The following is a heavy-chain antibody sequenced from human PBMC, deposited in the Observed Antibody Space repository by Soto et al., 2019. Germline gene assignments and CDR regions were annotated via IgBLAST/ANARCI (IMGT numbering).Heavy chain of an antibody. V-gene: IGHV3-21*01. CDR2: ISSRSDYI. D-gene: IGHD2-2*01. J-gene: IGHJ6*02. Sequence: GVSLRLSCEVSGFNFSDFTMNWVRQAPGRGLEWVSSISSRSDYIYYADSVKGLFTVSRDNARKSLYLHMNSLRAEDMAVYFCARERKHHQLGGRFGMDVWGQGTTVTVSS. CDR3: ARERKHHQLGGRFGMDV. CDR1: GFNFSDFT.